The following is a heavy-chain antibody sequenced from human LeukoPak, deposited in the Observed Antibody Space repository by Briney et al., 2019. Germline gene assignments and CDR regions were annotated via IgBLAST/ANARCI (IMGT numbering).Heavy chain of an antibody. J-gene: IGHJ4*02. CDR2: INPSGGST. Sequence: ASVKVSCMASGYTFTSYYMHWVRQAPGQGLEWMGIINPSGGSTTYAQKFQGRVTMTRDTSTSTVYLELTSLRSEDTAVYYCAREGPVFDYWGQGTLVTVSS. CDR1: GYTFTSYY. CDR3: AREGPVFDY. V-gene: IGHV1-46*01.